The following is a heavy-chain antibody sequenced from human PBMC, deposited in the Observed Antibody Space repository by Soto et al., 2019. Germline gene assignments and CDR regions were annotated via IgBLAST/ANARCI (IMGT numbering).Heavy chain of an antibody. Sequence: VQLVETGGALIQPGGSLRLSCAASGFTVSNNFMSWVRQAPGKALEWVSVIHTDGSPYYTDSVRGRFTISRDDSQNTVFLQMNNLRVEDTAVYYCTRDMVRGVSAFDICGQGTTVTVSS. V-gene: IGHV3-53*02. D-gene: IGHD3-10*01. CDR2: IHTDGSP. CDR1: GFTVSNNF. J-gene: IGHJ3*02. CDR3: TRDMVRGVSAFDI.